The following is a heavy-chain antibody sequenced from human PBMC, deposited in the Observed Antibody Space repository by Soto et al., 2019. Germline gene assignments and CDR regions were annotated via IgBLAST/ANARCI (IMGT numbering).Heavy chain of an antibody. D-gene: IGHD4-17*01. CDR3: AREHDYGDSPFLDY. V-gene: IGHV1-69*13. CDR2: IIPIFGTA. CDR1: GYTFTSYA. Sequence: ASVKVSCKASGYTFTSYAISWVRQAPGQGLEWMGGIIPIFGTANYAQKFQGRVTITADESTSTAYMELSSLRSEDTAVYYCAREHDYGDSPFLDYWGQGTLVTVSS. J-gene: IGHJ4*02.